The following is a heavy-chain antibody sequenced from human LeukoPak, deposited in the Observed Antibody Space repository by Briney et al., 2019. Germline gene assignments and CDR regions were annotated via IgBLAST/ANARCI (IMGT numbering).Heavy chain of an antibody. CDR3: ARETEKQWQY. CDR2: IFHSGST. V-gene: IGHV4-38-2*02. J-gene: IGHJ3*01. D-gene: IGHD6-19*01. Sequence: PSETLSLTCTVSGYSLTSGYYWGWIRQPPEKGLEWIASIFHSGSTFYNPSVKSRVTISVDTSKNQFSLTLRSVTAADTAVYYCARETEKQWQYWGQGTMATVSS. CDR1: GYSLTSGYY.